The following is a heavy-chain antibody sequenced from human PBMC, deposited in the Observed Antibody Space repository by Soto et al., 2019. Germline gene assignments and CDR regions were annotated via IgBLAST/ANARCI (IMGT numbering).Heavy chain of an antibody. Sequence: EVQLVESGGGLVQPGGSLRLSCAGSGFTFNSDNMNWVRQAPGKGLEWVSYISGGSSNIYYADSVKGRFTISRDNAKNSLYLQMNNLRDEDTAVYYCARYIGQIYFDYWGQGTLVTVSS. D-gene: IGHD3-16*02. J-gene: IGHJ4*02. V-gene: IGHV3-48*02. CDR3: ARYIGQIYFDY. CDR1: GFTFNSDN. CDR2: ISGGSSNI.